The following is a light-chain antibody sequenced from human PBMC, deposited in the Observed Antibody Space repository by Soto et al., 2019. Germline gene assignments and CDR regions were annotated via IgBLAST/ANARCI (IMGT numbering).Light chain of an antibody. CDR1: QSVSSSY. CDR3: QQYGNSPPYT. V-gene: IGKV3-20*01. CDR2: GAS. Sequence: EIVLTQAPGTLSLSPGERPTLYCRASQSVSSSYLAWSQQKPGQAPRLLIYGASSRANGRPDRFSGSGSGADVTLTISRLEPEDFAVYYCQQYGNSPPYTFGQGTRLEIK. J-gene: IGKJ5*01.